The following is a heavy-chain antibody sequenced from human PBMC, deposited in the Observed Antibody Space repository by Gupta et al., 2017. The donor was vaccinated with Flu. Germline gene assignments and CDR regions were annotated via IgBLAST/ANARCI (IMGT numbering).Heavy chain of an antibody. D-gene: IGHD1-26*01. J-gene: IGHJ1*01. CDR3: ITDSHGLGANGVFSQH. CDR2: IKGATDGRRT. Sequence: VQLVGSGGGLVRPGGSLSVSCAASGLSFAKSWLSWVRPGPGKGLEWVGRIKGATDGRRTDYAAPVNGRFVSSIEDSKNTVHLHMHNENTDDAGIYFCITDSHGLGANGVFSQHWGQGTLVTVSS. CDR1: GLSFAKSW. V-gene: IGHV3-15*05.